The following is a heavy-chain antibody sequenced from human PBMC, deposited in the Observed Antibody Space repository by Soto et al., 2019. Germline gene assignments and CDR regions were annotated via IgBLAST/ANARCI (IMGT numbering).Heavy chain of an antibody. J-gene: IGHJ5*02. Sequence: QVQLVQSGAEVKKPGSSVKVSCKASGGAFSSYAICWVRHAPGQGLEWMVRIIPILGIANYAQKFQGRVTITADKSTSTAYMELSSLRSEDTAVYYCARDSASMVRGVIGSWFDPWGQGTLVTVSS. CDR2: IIPILGIA. CDR3: ARDSASMVRGVIGSWFDP. V-gene: IGHV1-69*04. D-gene: IGHD3-10*01. CDR1: GGAFSSYA.